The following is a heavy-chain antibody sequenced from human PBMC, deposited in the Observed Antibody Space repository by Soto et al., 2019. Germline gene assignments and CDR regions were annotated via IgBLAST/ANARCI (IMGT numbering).Heavy chain of an antibody. D-gene: IGHD3-22*01. V-gene: IGHV3-23*01. Sequence: PGGSLRLSCAASGFTFSSYAMSWVRQAPCKGLEWVSGISATGGTTYYAASVKGRFTISRDNSENTLYLQMNSLRVEDTALYYCAKDGITTRVVFNEPQERATYGLDVWGQGTTVTVSS. CDR1: GFTFSSYA. J-gene: IGHJ6*02. CDR3: AKDGITTRVVFNEPQERATYGLDV. CDR2: ISATGGTT.